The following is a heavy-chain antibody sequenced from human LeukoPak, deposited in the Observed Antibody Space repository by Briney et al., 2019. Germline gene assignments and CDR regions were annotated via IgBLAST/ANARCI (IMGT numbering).Heavy chain of an antibody. CDR2: IYYSGST. V-gene: IGHV4-39*07. D-gene: IGHD3-22*01. J-gene: IGHJ3*02. CDR3: ARATYYYDSSGAHDAFDI. CDR1: GGSISSSSYY. Sequence: SETLSLTCTVSGGSISSSSYYWGWIRQPPGKGLEWIGSIYYSGSTYYNPSLKSRVTISVDTSKNQFSLKLSSVTAADTAVYYCARATYYYDSSGAHDAFDIWGQGTMVTVSS.